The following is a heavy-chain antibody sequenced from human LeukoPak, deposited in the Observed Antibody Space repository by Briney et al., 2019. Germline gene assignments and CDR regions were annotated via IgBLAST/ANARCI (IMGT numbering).Heavy chain of an antibody. Sequence: GGSLRLSCAASGFTFRSYGMHWVRQAPGEGLEWVAFIRYDGNNKYYADSVKGRFTISRDNSKNTVYLQMNSLRAEDTAVYYCAKDPTHFRVWDDYDNTRLNYWGQGTLVTVSS. CDR2: IRYDGNNK. CDR1: GFTFRSYG. V-gene: IGHV3-30*02. CDR3: AKDPTHFRVWDDYDNTRLNY. D-gene: IGHD3-22*01. J-gene: IGHJ4*02.